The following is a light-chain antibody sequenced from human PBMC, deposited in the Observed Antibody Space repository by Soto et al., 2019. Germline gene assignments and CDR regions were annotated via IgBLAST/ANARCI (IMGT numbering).Light chain of an antibody. CDR3: QQYGSSPGT. V-gene: IGKV3-20*01. J-gene: IGKJ4*01. CDR1: QSVSSY. CDR2: GAS. Sequence: EIVLTQSPGTLSLSPGERATLSCRASQSVSSYLAWYQQKRGQAPRLLIFGASSRATGIPDRFSGSGSGTDFTLTISRLEPEDFAVYYCQQYGSSPGTFGGGTKVEIK.